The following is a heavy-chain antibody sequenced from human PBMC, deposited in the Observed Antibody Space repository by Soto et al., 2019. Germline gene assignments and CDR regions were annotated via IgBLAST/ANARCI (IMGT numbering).Heavy chain of an antibody. CDR2: TGYTSKWYN. CDR1: GDSISTNNVA. Sequence: QVQLQQSGPGLVKPSQTLSLTCAISGDSISTNNVAWNWIRQSPSGGLEWLGRTGYTSKWYNDYAVPVXXRITINPDTSKNQFSLQLNSVTLDDTAVYYCARGKYSAFDYWGQGTLVTVSS. V-gene: IGHV6-1*01. CDR3: ARGKYSAFDY. J-gene: IGHJ4*02. D-gene: IGHD5-18*01.